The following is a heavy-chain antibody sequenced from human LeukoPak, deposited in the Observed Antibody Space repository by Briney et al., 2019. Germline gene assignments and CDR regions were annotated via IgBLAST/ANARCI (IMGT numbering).Heavy chain of an antibody. CDR1: GGSISSGSYY. J-gene: IGHJ4*02. V-gene: IGHV4-61*02. Sequence: SQTLSLTCTVSGGSISSGSYYWSWIRQPAGKGLEWIGRIYTSGSTNYNPSLKSRVTISVDTSKNQFSLKLSSVTAADTAVYYCARERLAAADISCFDYWGQGTLVTVSS. D-gene: IGHD6-13*01. CDR2: IYTSGST. CDR3: ARERLAAADISCFDY.